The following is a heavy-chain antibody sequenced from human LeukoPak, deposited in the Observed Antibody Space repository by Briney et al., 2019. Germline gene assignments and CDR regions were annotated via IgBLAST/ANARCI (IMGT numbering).Heavy chain of an antibody. Sequence: GGSLRLSCAASGFTFSSYWMSWVRQAPGKGLEWVAVISYDGSNKYYADSVKGRFTISRDNSKNTLYLQMNSLRAEDTAVYYCAKRGYSGSYFDYWGQGTLVTVSS. D-gene: IGHD1-26*01. CDR3: AKRGYSGSYFDY. CDR1: GFTFSSYW. CDR2: ISYDGSNK. V-gene: IGHV3-30*18. J-gene: IGHJ4*02.